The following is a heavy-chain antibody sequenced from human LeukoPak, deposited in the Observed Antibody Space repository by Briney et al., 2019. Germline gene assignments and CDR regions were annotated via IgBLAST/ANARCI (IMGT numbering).Heavy chain of an antibody. CDR2: IYTSGST. CDR1: GGSISSRSHY. CDR3: AREAGNTQYFDY. D-gene: IGHD1-1*01. V-gene: IGHV4-39*07. Sequence: SETLSLTCAVSGGSISSRSHYWGWIRQPPGKGLEWIGRIYTSGSTNYNPSLKSRVTMSVDTSKNQFSLKLSSVTAADTAMYYCAREAGNTQYFDYWGQGTLATVSS. J-gene: IGHJ4*02.